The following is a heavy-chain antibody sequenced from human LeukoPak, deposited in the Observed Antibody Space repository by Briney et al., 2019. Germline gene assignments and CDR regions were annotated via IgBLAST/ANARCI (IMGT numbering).Heavy chain of an antibody. D-gene: IGHD3-22*01. CDR1: GFTFSSYE. V-gene: IGHV3-48*03. CDR3: ARAPYYYYSSGYFQH. CDR2: ISSSGGTI. J-gene: IGHJ1*01. Sequence: VGSLRLSCAASGFTFSSYEMNWVRQAPGTGLEWVSYISSSGGTIHYADSLKVRFTISRDNAKNSLYLHMNSLRAEDTAVYYCARAPYYYYSSGYFQHWGQGTLVTVPS.